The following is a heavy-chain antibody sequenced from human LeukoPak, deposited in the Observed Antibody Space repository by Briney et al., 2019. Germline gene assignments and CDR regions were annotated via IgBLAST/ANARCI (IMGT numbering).Heavy chain of an antibody. CDR3: ARSLPDYFDY. CDR2: ISGDGGTT. J-gene: IGHJ4*02. V-gene: IGHV3-43*02. CDR1: GFTFDDYA. Sequence: GGSLRLSCAASGFTFDDYAMHWVRQAPGKGLEWVSLISGDGGTTYSADSVKGRFTISRDNSKNSLYLQMNSLRTEDTALYYCARSLPDYFDYWGRGTLVTVSS.